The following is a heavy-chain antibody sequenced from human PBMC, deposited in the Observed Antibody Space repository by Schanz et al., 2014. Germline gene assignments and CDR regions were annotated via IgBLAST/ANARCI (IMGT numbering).Heavy chain of an antibody. Sequence: EVQLVESGGGLVQPGGSLRLSCAASGFTFSSYSMNWVRQAPGKGLEWVSAISGSGGSTYYADSVKGRFTISRDNSKNSVFLQMNSLRAEDTAVYYCVRDSFFAFDYWGQGTLVTVSS. CDR3: VRDSFFAFDY. J-gene: IGHJ4*02. CDR2: ISGSGGST. V-gene: IGHV3-23*04. CDR1: GFTFSSYS. D-gene: IGHD3-3*01.